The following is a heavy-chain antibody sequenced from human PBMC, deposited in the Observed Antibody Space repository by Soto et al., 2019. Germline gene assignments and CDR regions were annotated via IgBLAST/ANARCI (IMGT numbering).Heavy chain of an antibody. D-gene: IGHD6-25*01. J-gene: IGHJ4*02. Sequence: PGGSLRLSCAASGFTFSSYAMSWVRQAQGKGQERVSAISGSGVSTYYTDSVKGRFTISRDNSNNTLYLEMNGLRAEDLAVFYCVKFQYSSGLLFDYWGQGTQVTVSS. V-gene: IGHV3-23*01. CDR2: ISGSGVST. CDR3: VKFQYSSGLLFDY. CDR1: GFTFSSYA.